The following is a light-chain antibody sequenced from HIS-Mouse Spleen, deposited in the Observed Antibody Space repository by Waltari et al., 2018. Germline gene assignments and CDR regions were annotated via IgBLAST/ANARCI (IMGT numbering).Light chain of an antibody. V-gene: IGKV2-30*02. J-gene: IGKJ1*01. CDR3: MQGTHWPPWT. CDR2: QVS. CDR1: QSLVHSDGNTY. Sequence: DVVMTQSPLSLPVTLGQPASISCRSSQSLVHSDGNTYLNWFQQRPGQSPRRLIYQVSNRDSGVPDRFSGSGSGTDFTLEISRVEAEDVGIYYCMQGTHWPPWTFGQGTKVEIK.